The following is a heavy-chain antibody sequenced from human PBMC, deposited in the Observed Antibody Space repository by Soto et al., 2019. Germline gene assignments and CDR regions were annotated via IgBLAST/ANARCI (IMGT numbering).Heavy chain of an antibody. CDR2: IKSKTDGGTT. Sequence: GGSLRLSCAASGFTFSNAWISGVRQAPGKGLEWVGRIKSKTDGGTTDYAAPVKGRFTISRDDSKNTLYLQMNSLKTEDTAVYYCTTSILRFLEWLFFDYWGQGTLVTVSS. CDR1: GFTFSNAW. J-gene: IGHJ4*02. CDR3: TTSILRFLEWLFFDY. D-gene: IGHD3-3*01. V-gene: IGHV3-15*01.